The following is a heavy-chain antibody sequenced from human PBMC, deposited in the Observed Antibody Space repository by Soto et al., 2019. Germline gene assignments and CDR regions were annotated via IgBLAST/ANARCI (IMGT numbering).Heavy chain of an antibody. CDR3: AKDGDTIFAPYGMDV. D-gene: IGHD3-3*01. Sequence: QVQLVESGGGVVQPGRSLRLSCAASGFTFSSYGMHWVRQAPGKGLEWVAVISYDGSNKYYADSVKGRFTISRDNSKNTLYLQMNSLRAEDTAVYYCAKDGDTIFAPYGMDVWGQGTTVTVSS. CDR1: GFTFSSYG. V-gene: IGHV3-30*18. J-gene: IGHJ6*02. CDR2: ISYDGSNK.